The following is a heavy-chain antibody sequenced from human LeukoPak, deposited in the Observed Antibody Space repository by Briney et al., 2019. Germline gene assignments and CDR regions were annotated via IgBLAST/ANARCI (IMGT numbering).Heavy chain of an antibody. CDR3: ARDPAGDY. J-gene: IGHJ4*02. CDR1: GFTFSSYA. CDR2: ISYDGSNK. V-gene: IGHV3-30-3*01. Sequence: GGSLRLSCAASGFTFSSYAMHWVRQAPGKGLEWVAVISYDGSNKYYADSVKGRFTISRDNSKNTLYLQMSSLRAEDTAVYYCARDPAGDYWGQGTLVTVSS.